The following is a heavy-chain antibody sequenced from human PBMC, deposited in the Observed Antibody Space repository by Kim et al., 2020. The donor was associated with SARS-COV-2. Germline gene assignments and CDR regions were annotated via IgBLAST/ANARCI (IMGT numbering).Heavy chain of an antibody. CDR3: AKDLIAGDDAFDI. D-gene: IGHD7-27*01. V-gene: IGHV3-33*06. Sequence: AESVKGQFTISRDNSKNTLYLQMNSLRAEDTAVYYCAKDLIAGDDAFDIWGQGTMVTVSS. J-gene: IGHJ3*02.